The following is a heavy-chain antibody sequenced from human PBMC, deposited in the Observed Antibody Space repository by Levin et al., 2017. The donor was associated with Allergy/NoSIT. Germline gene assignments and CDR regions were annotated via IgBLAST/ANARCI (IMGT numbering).Heavy chain of an antibody. D-gene: IGHD6-19*01. V-gene: IGHV4-59*01. CDR2: IYYSGST. Sequence: SQTLSLTCTVSGGSISSYYWSWIRQPPGKGLEWIGYIYYSGSTNYNPSLKSRVTISVDTSKNQFSLKLSSVTAADTAVYYCARDVAVAGELYYFDYWGQGTLVTVSS. J-gene: IGHJ4*02. CDR3: ARDVAVAGELYYFDY. CDR1: GGSISSYY.